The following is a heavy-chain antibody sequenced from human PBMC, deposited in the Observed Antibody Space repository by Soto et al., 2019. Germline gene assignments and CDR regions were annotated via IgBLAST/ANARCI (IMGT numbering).Heavy chain of an antibody. CDR3: AHRRSIAAAGLYYFDY. Sequence: GVLLKRSCKTVGYTFTVYYIDRGRQAPGKGLEWMGWINPNSGGTNYAQKFQGRVTLARDTSISTAYMELSRLRSDDTATYYCAHRRSIAAAGLYYFDYWGQGTLVTVSS. CDR1: GYTFTVYY. V-gene: IGHV1-2*02. J-gene: IGHJ4*02. D-gene: IGHD6-13*01. CDR2: INPNSGGT.